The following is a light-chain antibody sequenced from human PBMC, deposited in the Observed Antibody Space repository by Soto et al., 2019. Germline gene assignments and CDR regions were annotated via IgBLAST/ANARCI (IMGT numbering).Light chain of an antibody. J-gene: IGKJ2*01. CDR3: QQYGSSPPYT. CDR1: QSVSRSY. Sequence: EIVLTQSPGTLSLSPGERATLSCRASQSVSRSYLAWYQQKPGQALRLLIYGASSRATGIPDRFSGSGSGTDFTLTISRLEPEDFAGYYCQQYGSSPPYTFGQGTKLEIK. CDR2: GAS. V-gene: IGKV3-20*01.